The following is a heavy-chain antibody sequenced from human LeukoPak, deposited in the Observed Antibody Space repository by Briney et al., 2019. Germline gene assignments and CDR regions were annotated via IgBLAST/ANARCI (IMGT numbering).Heavy chain of an antibody. CDR3: ARHRDYYDT. J-gene: IGHJ4*01. V-gene: IGHV4-59*08. CDR1: GSSINNDF. Sequence: SETLSLTCTVSGSSINNDFWTWIRQPPGKGLEWIGHIYSTGSANYNPSLKSRVLISGYTSKNQISLKLTSVTAADTAVYFCARHRDYYDTWGHGTLVTVSS. D-gene: IGHD3-22*01. CDR2: IYSTGSA.